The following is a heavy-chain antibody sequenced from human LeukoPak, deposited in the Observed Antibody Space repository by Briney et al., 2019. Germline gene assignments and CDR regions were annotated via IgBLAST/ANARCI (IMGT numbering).Heavy chain of an antibody. CDR3: ARLSPGDQRAQQLVLFDY. V-gene: IGHV4-59*12. Sequence: SETLSLTCTVSGGSISSYYWSWIRQPPGKGLEWIGYIYYSGSTNYNPSLKSRVTISVDTSKNQFSLKLSSVTAADTAVYYCARLSPGDQRAQQLVLFDYWGQGTLVTVSS. D-gene: IGHD6-13*01. CDR2: IYYSGST. CDR1: GGSISSYY. J-gene: IGHJ4*02.